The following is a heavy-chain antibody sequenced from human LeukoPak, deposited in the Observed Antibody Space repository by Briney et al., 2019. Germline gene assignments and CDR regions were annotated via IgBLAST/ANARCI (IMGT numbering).Heavy chain of an antibody. J-gene: IGHJ6*03. V-gene: IGHV3-30*02. Sequence: GGSLRLSCAASGFTFSSYGMHWVRQAPGKGLEWVAFIRYDGSNKYYADSVKGRFTISRDNAKNSLYLQMNSLRAEDTAVYYCAKSSGWNYYYYYMDVWGKGTTVIASS. CDR3: AKSSGWNYYYYYMDV. CDR1: GFTFSSYG. CDR2: IRYDGSNK. D-gene: IGHD6-19*01.